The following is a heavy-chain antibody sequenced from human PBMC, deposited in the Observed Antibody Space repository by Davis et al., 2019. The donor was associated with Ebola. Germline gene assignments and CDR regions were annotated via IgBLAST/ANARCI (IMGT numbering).Heavy chain of an antibody. CDR1: GFYLSIYW. J-gene: IGHJ5*02. CDR2: ISQDETGK. V-gene: IGHV3-7*01. Sequence: GESLKISCAASGFYLSIYWMTWVRQAPGKGLEWVANISQDETGKYYVDSVKGRFTISRDNAKNSLYLQMNSLRAEDTAVYYCGRDGVPAAVDLWGQGTLVTVSS. D-gene: IGHD2-2*01. CDR3: GRDGVPAAVDL.